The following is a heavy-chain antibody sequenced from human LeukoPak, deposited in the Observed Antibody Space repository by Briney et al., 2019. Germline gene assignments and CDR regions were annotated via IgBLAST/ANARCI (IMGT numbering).Heavy chain of an antibody. CDR2: INHSGST. CDR1: GGSFSGYY. J-gene: IGHJ4*02. CDR3: ASLTQSGYFDY. Sequence: SETLSLTCAVYGGSFSGYYWSWIRQPPGKGLEWIGEINHSGSTNYNPSLRSRVTISVDRSKNQFSLKLSSVTAADTAVYYCASLTQSGYFDYWGQGTLVTVSS. D-gene: IGHD2-15*01. V-gene: IGHV4-34*01.